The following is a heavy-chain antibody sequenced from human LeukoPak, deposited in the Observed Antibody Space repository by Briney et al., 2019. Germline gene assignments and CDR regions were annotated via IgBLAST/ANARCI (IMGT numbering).Heavy chain of an antibody. Sequence: GGSLRLSCAASGFTFTNYAMSWVRQAPGKGLEWVSSISANGGSTYYADSVEGRFTISRDNSKNTLYLQMNSLRAEDTAVYYCASGVEYSSSSPGYWGQGTLVTVSS. D-gene: IGHD6-6*01. CDR2: ISANGGST. J-gene: IGHJ4*02. CDR3: ASGVEYSSSSPGY. CDR1: GFTFTNYA. V-gene: IGHV3-23*01.